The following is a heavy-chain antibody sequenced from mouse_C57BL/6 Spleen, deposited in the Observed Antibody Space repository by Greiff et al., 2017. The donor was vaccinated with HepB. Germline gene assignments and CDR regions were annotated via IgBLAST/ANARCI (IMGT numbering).Heavy chain of an antibody. D-gene: IGHD1-1*01. CDR1: GFSLTSYG. CDR3: AKGDGSSSSWFAY. Sequence: VQLVESGPGLVQPSQSLSITCTVSGFSLTSYGVHWVRQSPGKGLEWLGVIWRGGSTDYNAAFMSRLSITKDNSKSQVFFKMNSLQADDTAIYYCAKGDGSSSSWFAYWGQGTLVTVSA. CDR2: IWRGGST. J-gene: IGHJ3*01. V-gene: IGHV2-5*01.